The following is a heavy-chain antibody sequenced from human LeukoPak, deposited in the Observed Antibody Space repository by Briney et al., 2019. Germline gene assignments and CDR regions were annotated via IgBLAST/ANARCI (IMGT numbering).Heavy chain of an antibody. D-gene: IGHD6-13*01. CDR1: GGSLSTYC. V-gene: IGHV4-4*07. J-gene: IGHJ4*02. CDR2: ICTTGST. CDR3: ARDGRGSASSWYFDL. Sequence: SETLSLTCTVSGGSLSTYCWTWVRQPAGKRLEWIGRICTTGSTNQNPSLTSRVTMSVDSSKNQFSLILTSLTAADTAVYYCARDGRGSASSWYFDLWGQGTLVTVSS.